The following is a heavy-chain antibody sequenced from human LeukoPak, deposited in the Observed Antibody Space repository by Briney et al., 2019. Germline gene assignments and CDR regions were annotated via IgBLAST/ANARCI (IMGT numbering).Heavy chain of an antibody. CDR3: ARIRDGHNDAYDI. V-gene: IGHV1-46*01. J-gene: IGHJ3*02. Sequence: ASVKVSCKASGYTFTNYYIHWVRQAPGQGLEWMGLINPGGANTNYAQNFQGRVTMTRDTSTSTVYMELSSLRSEDTAIYYCARIRDGHNDAYDIWGQGTVVTVSS. CDR1: GYTFTNYY. CDR2: INPGGANT. D-gene: IGHD5-24*01.